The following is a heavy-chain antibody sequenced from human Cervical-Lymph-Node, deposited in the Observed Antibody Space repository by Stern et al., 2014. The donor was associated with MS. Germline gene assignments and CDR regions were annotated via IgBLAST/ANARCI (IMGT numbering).Heavy chain of an antibody. D-gene: IGHD2-21*01. J-gene: IGHJ4*02. CDR1: GYSFTSYA. CDR2: INTNTGNP. V-gene: IGHV7-4-1*02. Sequence: VQLEESGSELKKPGAAVKVSCKASGYSFTSYAMNWVRQAPGQGLEWMGWINTNTGNPTYTQGFTGRFVFSLDTSVNTAYLQITSLKAEDTAVYYCARDGGSAYCADDCFDYWGQGTLVTVSS. CDR3: ARDGGSAYCADDCFDY.